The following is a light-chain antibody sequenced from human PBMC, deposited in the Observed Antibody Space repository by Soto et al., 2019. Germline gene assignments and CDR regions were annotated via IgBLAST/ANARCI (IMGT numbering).Light chain of an antibody. CDR2: DAS. Sequence: DIQMTQSPSTLSASVGDIVTITCRASQSISSWLAWYQQKPGKAPKLLIYDASSLESGVPSRFSGSGSGTDFTLTISRLDPEDFAVYYCQHYATYPLTFGGGTKVDIK. J-gene: IGKJ4*01. CDR1: QSISSW. V-gene: IGKV1-5*01. CDR3: QHYATYPLT.